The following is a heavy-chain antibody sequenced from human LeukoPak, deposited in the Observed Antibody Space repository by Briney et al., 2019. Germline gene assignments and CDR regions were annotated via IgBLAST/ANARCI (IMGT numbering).Heavy chain of an antibody. J-gene: IGHJ5*02. CDR2: TYYSGRT. CDR3: ALRRLTSAQIIEDNWFDP. CDR1: GGSVSSSGYS. Sequence: PSETLSLTCTVSGGSVSSSGYSWNWIRQPPGKTLEWIGYTYYSGRTNYNPSLKSRVTISLVTSKNQFSLRLTSVTAADTAVYYCALRRLTSAQIIEDNWFDPWGQGTLVTVSS. V-gene: IGHV4-61*08. D-gene: IGHD2/OR15-2a*01.